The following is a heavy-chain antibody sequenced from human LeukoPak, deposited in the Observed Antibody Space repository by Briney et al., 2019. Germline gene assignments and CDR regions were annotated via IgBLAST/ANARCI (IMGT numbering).Heavy chain of an antibody. V-gene: IGHV4-34*01. CDR3: ASWAYSYYYMDV. CDR2: INHSGST. J-gene: IGHJ6*03. Sequence: PSETLSLTCAVYGGSFSGYYWSWIRQPPGKGLEWIGEINHSGSTNYNPSLKSRVTISVDTSKNQFSLKLSSVTAADTAVYYCASWAYSYYYMDVWGKGTTVTISS. D-gene: IGHD1-26*01. CDR1: GGSFSGYY.